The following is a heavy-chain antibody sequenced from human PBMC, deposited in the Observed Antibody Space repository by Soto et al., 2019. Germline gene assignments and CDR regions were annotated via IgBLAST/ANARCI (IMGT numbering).Heavy chain of an antibody. CDR1: GGSISSYY. CDR3: ARSIAARPVFAIGFDY. V-gene: IGHV4-59*01. J-gene: IGHJ4*02. D-gene: IGHD6-6*01. CDR2: IYYSGST. Sequence: QVQLQESGPGLVKPSETLSLTCTVSGGSISSYYWSWIRQPPGKGLEWIGYIYYSGSTNYNPSLMWRVTISLDTAKNQFALKLSSVTAADTAVYYCARSIAARPVFAIGFDYWGQGTLVTVSS.